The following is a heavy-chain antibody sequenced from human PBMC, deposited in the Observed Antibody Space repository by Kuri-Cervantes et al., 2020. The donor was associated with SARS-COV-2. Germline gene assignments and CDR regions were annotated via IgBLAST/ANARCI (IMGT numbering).Heavy chain of an antibody. J-gene: IGHJ4*02. V-gene: IGHV4-39*01. Sequence: SETLSLTCSVSGGSISSSGHYWGWVRQPPGKGLEWIGSIYFSGSTYYPPSLKSRVTISVDTSKNQFSLKLTSVTATDTAVYYCGRQASDWHIDYWGQGTLVTVSS. CDR2: IYFSGST. CDR1: GGSISSSGHY. CDR3: GRQASDWHIDY. D-gene: IGHD3-9*01.